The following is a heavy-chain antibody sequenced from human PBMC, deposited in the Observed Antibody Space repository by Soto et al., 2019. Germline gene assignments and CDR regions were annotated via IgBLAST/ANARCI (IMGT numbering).Heavy chain of an antibody. CDR2: ISSSSSYI. D-gene: IGHD6-13*01. V-gene: IGHV3-21*01. CDR1: GFTFSSYS. Sequence: GGSLRLSCAASGFTFSSYSMNWVRQAPGKGLEWVSSISSSSSYIYYADSVKGRFTISRDNAKNSLYLQMNSLRAEDTAVYYCARDHSPIAAAFPFDYWGQGTLVTVSS. J-gene: IGHJ4*02. CDR3: ARDHSPIAAAFPFDY.